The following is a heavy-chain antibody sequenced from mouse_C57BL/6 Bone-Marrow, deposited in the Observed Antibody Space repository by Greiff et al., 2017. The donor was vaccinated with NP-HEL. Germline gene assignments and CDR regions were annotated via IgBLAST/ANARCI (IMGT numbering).Heavy chain of an antibody. CDR3: AREGGLITTPWYFDV. Sequence: EVQGVESGGGLVKPGGSLKLSCAASGFTFSSYAMSWVRQTPEKRLEWVATISDGGSYTYYPDNVKGRFTISRDNAKNNLYLQMSHLKSEDTAMYYCAREGGLITTPWYFDVWGTGTTVTVSS. J-gene: IGHJ1*03. CDR2: ISDGGSYT. V-gene: IGHV5-4*01. CDR1: GFTFSSYA. D-gene: IGHD1-1*01.